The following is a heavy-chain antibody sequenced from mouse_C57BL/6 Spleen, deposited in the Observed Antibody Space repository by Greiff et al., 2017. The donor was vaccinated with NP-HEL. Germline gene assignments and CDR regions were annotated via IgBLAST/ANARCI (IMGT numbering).Heavy chain of an antibody. CDR2: IDPEDGDT. CDR1: GFNIKDYY. Sequence: VHVKQSGAELVRPGASVKLSCTASGFNIKDYYMHWVKQRPEQGLEWIGRIDPEDGDTEYAPKFQGKATMTADTSSNTAYLQLSSLTSEDTAVYYCISNPYYAMDYWGQGTSVTVSS. V-gene: IGHV14-1*01. D-gene: IGHD2-1*01. CDR3: ISNPYYAMDY. J-gene: IGHJ4*01.